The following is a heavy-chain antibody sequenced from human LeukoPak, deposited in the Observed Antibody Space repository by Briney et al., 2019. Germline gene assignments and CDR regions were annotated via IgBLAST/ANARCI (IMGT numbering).Heavy chain of an antibody. Sequence: SVKVSCKASGGTFSSYAISWMRQARGQGLEWMGRIIPIFGTANYAQKFQGRVTITTDESTSTAYMELSSLRSEDTAVYYCARDGQSRGGFDPWGQGTLVTVSS. CDR3: ARDGQSRGGFDP. CDR2: IIPIFGTA. V-gene: IGHV1-69*05. J-gene: IGHJ5*02. D-gene: IGHD3-10*01. CDR1: GGTFSSYA.